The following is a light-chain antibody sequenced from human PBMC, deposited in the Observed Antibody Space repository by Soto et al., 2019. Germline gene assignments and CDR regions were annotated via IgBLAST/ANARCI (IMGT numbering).Light chain of an antibody. CDR2: KNY. CDR3: AAWDDSPSVHYV. CDR1: TSSIGSNY. V-gene: IGLV1-47*01. Sequence: QSVLTQPPSVSGTPGQAVTISCSGSTSSIGSNYVYWYQQLPGTAPKLLIYKNYQRPSGVPDRFSGSKSDTSASLAINGLRSEDEDDYYCAAWDDSPSVHYVFGTGPKVTV. J-gene: IGLJ1*01.